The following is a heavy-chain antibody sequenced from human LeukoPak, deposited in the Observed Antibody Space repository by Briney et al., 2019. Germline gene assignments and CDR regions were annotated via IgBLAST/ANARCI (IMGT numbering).Heavy chain of an antibody. CDR2: IYPGDSDI. V-gene: IGHV5-51*01. Sequence: GESLKISCKGSGYSFTSYWIGWVRQMPGKGLEWMGIIYPGDSDIRYSPSFQGQVTISADESISTAYLQWSSLKASDSAMFYCARLAAPGRLSLDPWGQGTLVTVSS. CDR1: GYSFTSYW. CDR3: ARLAAPGRLSLDP. J-gene: IGHJ5*02. D-gene: IGHD6-13*01.